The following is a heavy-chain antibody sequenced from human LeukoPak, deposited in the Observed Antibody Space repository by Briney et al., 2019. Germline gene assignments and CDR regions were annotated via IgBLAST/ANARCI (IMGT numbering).Heavy chain of an antibody. V-gene: IGHV3-66*01. J-gene: IGHJ4*02. Sequence: GGSLRLSCAASGFTVSSNYMSWVRQAPGKGLEWVSVIYSGGSTYYADSVKGRFTISRDNSKNTLYLQMNSLRAEDTALYYCAREQYYYDNSGNTDYWGKGNLVTVFS. CDR1: GFTVSSNY. CDR2: IYSGGST. CDR3: AREQYYYDNSGNTDY. D-gene: IGHD3-22*01.